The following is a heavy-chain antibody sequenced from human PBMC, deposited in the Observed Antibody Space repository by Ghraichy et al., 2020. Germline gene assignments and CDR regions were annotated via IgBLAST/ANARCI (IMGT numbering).Heavy chain of an antibody. CDR1: GFTFSNYW. J-gene: IGHJ4*02. CDR3: ARVSGGSGSYFDWVCDH. V-gene: IGHV3-7*01. CDR2: IKQDGSAK. Sequence: GGSLRLSCAASGFTFSNYWMSWVRQAPGKGLEWVANIKQDGSAKYYVDSVKGRFTMSRDNAKNSLYLQMNSLRAEDTAVYYCARVSGGSGSYFDWVCDHWGQGTWSPSPQ. D-gene: IGHD1-26*01.